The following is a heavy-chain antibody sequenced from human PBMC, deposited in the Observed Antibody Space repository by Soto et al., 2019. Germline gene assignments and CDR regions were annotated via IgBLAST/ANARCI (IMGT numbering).Heavy chain of an antibody. CDR2: INHSGST. CDR3: ARAYPRYSYGYRIDY. D-gene: IGHD5-18*01. V-gene: IGHV4-34*01. CDR1: GGSFSGYY. Sequence: SETLSLTCAVYGGSFSGYYWSWIRQPPGKGLEWIGEINHSGSTNYNPSLKSRVTISVDTSKNQFSLKLSSVTAADTAVYYCARAYPRYSYGYRIDYWGQGTLVTVSS. J-gene: IGHJ4*02.